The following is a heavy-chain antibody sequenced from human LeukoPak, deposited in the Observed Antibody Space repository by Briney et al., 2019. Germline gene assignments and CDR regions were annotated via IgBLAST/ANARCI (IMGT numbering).Heavy chain of an antibody. V-gene: IGHV3-52*01. J-gene: IGHJ4*02. CDR1: GFTFSSSW. D-gene: IGHD6-6*01. Sequence: PGGSLRLSCAASGFTFSSSWMHWVCQAPEKGLEWVADIKCDGSKKYYVDSVKGRLTISRDNAKNSLYLQVNSLRAEDMTVYYCVRGQSSHFDYWGQGTLVTVSS. CDR3: VRGQSSHFDY. CDR2: IKCDGSKK.